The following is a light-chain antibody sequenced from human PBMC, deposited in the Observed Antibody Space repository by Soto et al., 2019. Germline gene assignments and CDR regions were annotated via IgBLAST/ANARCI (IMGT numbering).Light chain of an antibody. CDR2: GAS. Sequence: EIVWAQSPGILSLSPVERASLSCGASQSISSSFLAWYQQKPGQAPRLLIYGASSRATGIPDRFSGTGSETDFTLTISRLEPEDFAVYYCQQYDNSPITFGQGTRLEIK. V-gene: IGKV3-20*01. CDR1: QSISSSF. CDR3: QQYDNSPIT. J-gene: IGKJ5*01.